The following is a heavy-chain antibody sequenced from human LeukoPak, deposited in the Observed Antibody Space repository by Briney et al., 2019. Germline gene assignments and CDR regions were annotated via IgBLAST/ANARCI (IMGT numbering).Heavy chain of an antibody. V-gene: IGHV1-69*05. Sequence: SVKVSCKASGGTFSSYAISWVRQAPGQGLEWMGRIIPIFGTANYAQKFQGRVTITTDESTSTAYMELSSPRSEDTAVYYCARALLSYYDPTGASDYWGQGTLVTVSS. CDR3: ARALLSYYDPTGASDY. D-gene: IGHD3-22*01. J-gene: IGHJ4*02. CDR2: IIPIFGTA. CDR1: GGTFSSYA.